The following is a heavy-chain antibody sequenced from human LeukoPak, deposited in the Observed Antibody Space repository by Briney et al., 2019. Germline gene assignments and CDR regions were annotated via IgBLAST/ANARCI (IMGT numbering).Heavy chain of an antibody. CDR3: ARTAMGDYVRFPNDY. CDR1: GSTFISYA. V-gene: IGHV3-23*01. J-gene: IGHJ4*02. CDR2: IRVGGGST. Sequence: GGSLRLSYAPSGSTFISYAMRSVRLAAREWLGWVSSIRVGGGSTYYADSVKGRFTISRDNSKNTLYLQMNSLRAEDTALYYCARTAMGDYVRFPNDYWGQGTLVTVSS. D-gene: IGHD4-17*01.